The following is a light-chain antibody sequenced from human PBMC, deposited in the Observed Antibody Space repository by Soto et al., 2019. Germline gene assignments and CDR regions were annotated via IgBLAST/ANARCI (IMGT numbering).Light chain of an antibody. V-gene: IGLV2-14*01. Sequence: QSALTQPASVSGSPGQSITISCTGTSSDVGGYNYVSWYQQHPGKARKLMIYDVSNRPSGGSNRFSSSKSGNTASLTISGLQGEDEADYYCSSYTSSSTLVFGGGTKRTVL. CDR3: SSYTSSSTLV. CDR2: DVS. CDR1: SSDVGGYNY. J-gene: IGLJ2*01.